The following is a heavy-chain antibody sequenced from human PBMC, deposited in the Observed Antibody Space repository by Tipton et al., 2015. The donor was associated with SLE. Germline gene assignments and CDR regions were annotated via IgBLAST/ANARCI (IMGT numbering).Heavy chain of an antibody. CDR3: AREDWDMAFDY. CDR1: GGSISSYY. CDR2: IYYSGST. D-gene: IGHD3/OR15-3a*01. J-gene: IGHJ4*02. Sequence: TLSLTCAVSGGSISSYYWSWIRQPAAKGLEWIGYIYYSGSTNYNPSLKSRVTISVDTSKNQFSLKLSSVTAADTAVYYCAREDWDMAFDYWGQGTLVTVSS. V-gene: IGHV4-59*01.